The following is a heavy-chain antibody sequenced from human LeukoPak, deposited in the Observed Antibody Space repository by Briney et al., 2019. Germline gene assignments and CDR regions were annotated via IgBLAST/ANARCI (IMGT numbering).Heavy chain of an antibody. Sequence: GGSLRLSCAASGFTLSDYYMSWIRQAPGKGLEWVSYSSSSGSTIYYADSVKGRFTISRDNAKNSLYLQMNSLRVEETAMYYCARWRQSSTWYWLDPWGQGTLVTVSP. CDR1: GFTLSDYY. CDR2: SSSSGSTI. CDR3: ARWRQSSTWYWLDP. D-gene: IGHD6-13*01. V-gene: IGHV3-11*04. J-gene: IGHJ5*02.